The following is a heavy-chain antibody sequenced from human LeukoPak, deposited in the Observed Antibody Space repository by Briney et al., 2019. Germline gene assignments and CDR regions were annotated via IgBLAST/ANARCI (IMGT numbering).Heavy chain of an antibody. CDR2: INTNTGNP. Sequence: ASVKVSCKASGYTFTSYGISWVRQAPGQGLEWMGWINTNTGNPTYAQGFTGRFVFSLDTSVSTAYLQISSLKAEDTAVYYCARDSFSFTIFGYYYYYYYGMDVWGQGTTVTVSS. J-gene: IGHJ6*02. D-gene: IGHD3-3*01. V-gene: IGHV7-4-1*02. CDR3: ARDSFSFTIFGYYYYYYYGMDV. CDR1: GYTFTSYG.